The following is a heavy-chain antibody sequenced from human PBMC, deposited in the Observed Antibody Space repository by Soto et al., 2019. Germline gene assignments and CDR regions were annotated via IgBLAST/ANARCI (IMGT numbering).Heavy chain of an antibody. CDR1: GFTFSIYG. Sequence: SLRLSCAASGFTFSIYGMYWVRQAQGKGLGWVAVISYDGSSKYYTDSVKGRLTISRDNSENTLYLQMNSLRAEDTAVYYCAKGSIVGATKDWFDPWGQGTLVTVSS. J-gene: IGHJ5*02. V-gene: IGHV3-30*18. CDR3: AKGSIVGATKDWFDP. D-gene: IGHD1-26*01. CDR2: ISYDGSSK.